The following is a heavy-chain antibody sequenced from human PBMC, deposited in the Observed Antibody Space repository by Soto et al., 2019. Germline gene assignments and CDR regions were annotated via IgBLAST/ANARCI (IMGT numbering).Heavy chain of an antibody. Sequence: GASVKVSCKASGFTFINSAIQWVRQARGQRLEWIGWIVVGSGHINYAQKFQERLSITRDMSTSTAYMELSSLTLEDTAVYYCVREVLVLAPSTVNSDHYYYAMDVWGQGTTVTVSS. V-gene: IGHV1-58*02. CDR2: IVVGSGHI. CDR1: GFTFINSA. D-gene: IGHD2-8*02. CDR3: VREVLVLAPSTVNSDHYYYAMDV. J-gene: IGHJ6*02.